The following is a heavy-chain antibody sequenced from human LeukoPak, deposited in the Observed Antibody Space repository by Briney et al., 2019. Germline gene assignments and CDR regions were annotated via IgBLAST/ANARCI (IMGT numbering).Heavy chain of an antibody. V-gene: IGHV3-7*01. CDR3: ARVRGSYGMDV. CDR1: GFTFSSYW. Sequence: PGGSLRLSCAASGFTFSSYWMSWVRQAPGKGLEWVANIKQDGSEKYDVDSVKGRFTISRDNAKNSLYLQMNSLRAEDTVVYYCARVRGSYGMDVWGQGTTVTVSS. J-gene: IGHJ6*02. D-gene: IGHD3-10*01. CDR2: IKQDGSEK.